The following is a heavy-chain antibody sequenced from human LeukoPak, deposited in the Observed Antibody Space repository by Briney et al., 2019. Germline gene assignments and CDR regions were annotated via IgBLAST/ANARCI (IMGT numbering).Heavy chain of an antibody. CDR2: ISPNNGNT. J-gene: IGHJ4*02. CDR1: GYTFTGYG. CDR3: AARPSSLPYYFDY. V-gene: IGHV1-18*01. Sequence: ASVKVSCKASGYTFTGYGIGWVRQAPGQGLEWMGWISPNNGNTNYAQKFQGRVTMTTDTSTSTVYMELRSLRSDDTAVYFCAARPSSLPYYFDYWGQGTLVAVSS.